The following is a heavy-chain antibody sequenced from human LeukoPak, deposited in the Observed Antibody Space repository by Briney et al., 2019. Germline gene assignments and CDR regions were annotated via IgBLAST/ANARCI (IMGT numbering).Heavy chain of an antibody. Sequence: GSLRLSCAASGFTFSSFALGWVRQAPGKGLRWVSAISGSGGSTYYADSVKGRFTISRDNSKNTLYLQMNSLRAEDTAVYYCAKRAEYSSSWHFDYWGQGTLVTVSS. V-gene: IGHV3-23*01. CDR2: ISGSGGST. CDR3: AKRAEYSSSWHFDY. J-gene: IGHJ4*02. CDR1: GFTFSSFA. D-gene: IGHD6-13*01.